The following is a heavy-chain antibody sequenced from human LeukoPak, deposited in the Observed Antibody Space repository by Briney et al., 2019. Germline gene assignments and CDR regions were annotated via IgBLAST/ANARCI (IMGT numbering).Heavy chain of an antibody. D-gene: IGHD3-22*01. CDR1: GFTFSSYG. V-gene: IGHV3-33*01. CDR2: IWYVGSNK. CDR3: ARDHYDSSGYYSGDAFDI. J-gene: IGHJ3*02. Sequence: GGSLRLSCAASGFTFSSYGMHWARQAPGKGREGVAVIWYVGSNKYYADSVKGRFTISRDNSKNTLYLQMNSLRAEGTAVYYCARDHYDSSGYYSGDAFDIWGQGTMVTVSS.